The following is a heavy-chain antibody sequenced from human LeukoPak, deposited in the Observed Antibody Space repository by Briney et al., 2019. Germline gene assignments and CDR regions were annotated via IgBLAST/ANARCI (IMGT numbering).Heavy chain of an antibody. CDR1: GGSISSYD. CDR2: IYYSGST. V-gene: IGHV4-59*08. CDR3: ARHTYYYDSSGYWDY. J-gene: IGHJ4*02. D-gene: IGHD3-22*01. Sequence: SETLSLTCTVSGGSISSYDWSWIRQPPGKGLEWIGYIYYSGSTNYNPSLKSRVTISVDTSKNQFSLKLSSVTAADTAVYYCARHTYYYDSSGYWDYWGQGTLVTVSS.